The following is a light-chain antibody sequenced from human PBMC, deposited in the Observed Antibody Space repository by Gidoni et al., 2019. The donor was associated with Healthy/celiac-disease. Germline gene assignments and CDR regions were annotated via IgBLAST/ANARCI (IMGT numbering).Light chain of an antibody. V-gene: IGKV1-33*01. J-gene: IGKJ4*01. Sequence: DIQMTQSPSSLSASVGDRVTITCQASQDISNYLNWYQQKPGKAPKLLIYDASNLEPGVPSRFSGSGSGTDFTFTISSLQPEDIATYYCQQYDNLPRPFGGGTKVEIK. CDR3: QQYDNLPRP. CDR1: QDISNY. CDR2: DAS.